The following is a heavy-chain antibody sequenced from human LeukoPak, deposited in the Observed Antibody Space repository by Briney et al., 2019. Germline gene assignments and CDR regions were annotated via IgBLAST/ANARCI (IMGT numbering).Heavy chain of an antibody. D-gene: IGHD3-22*01. CDR2: IIPIFGTA. Sequence: SVKVSCKASGGTFTSYAISWVRQAPGQGLEWMGGIIPIFGTANYAQKFQGRVTITADESTSTAYMELSSLRSEDTAVYYCARPVTPSYYYDSSGYSAGGFDYWGQGTLVTVSS. CDR3: ARPVTPSYYYDSSGYSAGGFDY. J-gene: IGHJ4*02. V-gene: IGHV1-69*13. CDR1: GGTFTSYA.